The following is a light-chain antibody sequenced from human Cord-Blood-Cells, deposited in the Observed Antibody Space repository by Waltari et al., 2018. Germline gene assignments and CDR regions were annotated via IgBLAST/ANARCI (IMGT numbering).Light chain of an antibody. V-gene: IGLV1-44*01. J-gene: IGLJ1*01. CDR3: AAWDDSLNGYV. CDR2: SNN. CDR1: SSNIGSNT. Sequence: QSVLTQPPSASGTPGQRVTIPFSGSSSNIGSNTVNWYQQLQGTAPKLLIYSNNQRPSGVPDRFSGSKSGTSASLAISGLQSEDEADYYCAAWDDSLNGYVFGTGTKVTVL.